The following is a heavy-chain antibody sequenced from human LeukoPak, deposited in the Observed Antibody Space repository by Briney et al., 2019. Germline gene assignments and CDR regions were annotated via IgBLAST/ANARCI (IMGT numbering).Heavy chain of an antibody. Sequence: GGSLRLSCVASGFTFSNYGMSWVRQAPEKGLEWVSAISGSGDSTYYADSVKGRFTISRDNAKNSLYLQMNSLRAEDTAVYYCARDPSLLWFGELGFDYWGQGTLVTVSS. CDR1: GFTFSNYG. V-gene: IGHV3-21*01. D-gene: IGHD3-10*01. CDR2: ISGSGDST. J-gene: IGHJ4*02. CDR3: ARDPSLLWFGELGFDY.